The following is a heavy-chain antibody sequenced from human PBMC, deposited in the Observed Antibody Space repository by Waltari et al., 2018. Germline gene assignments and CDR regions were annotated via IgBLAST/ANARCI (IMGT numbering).Heavy chain of an antibody. V-gene: IGHV3-73*02. CDR3: TSPGVATFDY. J-gene: IGHJ4*02. CDR1: GFTFSGAS. D-gene: IGHD5-12*01. Sequence: EVQLVESGEGLVQPGGSLKLSCAASGFTFSGASMHWGRQASGKGLEWVGRIRSKANSYATAYAASVKGRFTISRDDSKNTAYLQMNSLKTEDTAVYYCTSPGVATFDYWGQGTLVTVSS. CDR2: IRSKANSYAT.